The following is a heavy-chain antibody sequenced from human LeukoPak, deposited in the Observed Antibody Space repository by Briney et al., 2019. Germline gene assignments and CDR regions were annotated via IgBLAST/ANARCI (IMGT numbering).Heavy chain of an antibody. Sequence: GGSLRLSCAASGFXFSSYWIHWVRQAPGKGLVWVSRIKSDGSSTSYADSVKGRFTISRDNAKNTLYLQMNGVRAEDTAVYYCARDQIYCTGGYCYFDYWGRGTLVTVSS. CDR3: ARDQIYCTGGYCYFDY. J-gene: IGHJ4*02. V-gene: IGHV3-74*01. D-gene: IGHD2-8*02. CDR2: IKSDGSST. CDR1: GFXFSSYW.